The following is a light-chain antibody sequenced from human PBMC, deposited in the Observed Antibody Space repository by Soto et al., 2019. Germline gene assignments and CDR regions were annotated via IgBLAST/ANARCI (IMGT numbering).Light chain of an antibody. CDR3: QQYNNWPRT. J-gene: IGKJ1*01. V-gene: IGKV3-15*01. Sequence: EIVMTQSPATLSVSPAERATLSWRASQSVTSNLAWYQQKPDQAPRLLIYGASTRATAIPGRFSGSGSGTEFTLTISSLQSEDFAIYYCQQYNNWPRTFGQGTKVEIK. CDR1: QSVTSN. CDR2: GAS.